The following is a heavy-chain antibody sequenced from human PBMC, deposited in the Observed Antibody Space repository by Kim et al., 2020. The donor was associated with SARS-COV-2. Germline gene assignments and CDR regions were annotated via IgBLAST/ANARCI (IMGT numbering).Heavy chain of an antibody. Sequence: GGSLRLSCAASGFTFSSYAMSWVRQAPGKGLEWVSAISGSGGSTYYADSVKGRFTISRDNSKNTLYLQMNSLRAEDTAVYYCAKGGGYVLRFLEGPPYGMDVWGQGTTVTVSS. CDR1: GFTFSSYA. D-gene: IGHD3-3*01. V-gene: IGHV3-23*01. CDR3: AKGGGYVLRFLEGPPYGMDV. J-gene: IGHJ6*02. CDR2: ISGSGGST.